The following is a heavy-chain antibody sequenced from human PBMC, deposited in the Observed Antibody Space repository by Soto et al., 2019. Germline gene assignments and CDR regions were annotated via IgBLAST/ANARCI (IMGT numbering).Heavy chain of an antibody. Sequence: SETLSLTCAVYGGSXXGXXXXXXXQPPGKGLEWIGXINHSGSTNSNPSLKSRVTISVDTSKNQFSLKLSSVTAADTAVYYCARGGVVGSSSRTLNWFDPWGQGTLVTVSS. V-gene: IGHV4-34*01. CDR2: INHSGST. J-gene: IGHJ5*02. CDR3: ARGGVVGSSSRTLNWFDP. CDR1: GGSXXGXX. D-gene: IGHD6-13*01.